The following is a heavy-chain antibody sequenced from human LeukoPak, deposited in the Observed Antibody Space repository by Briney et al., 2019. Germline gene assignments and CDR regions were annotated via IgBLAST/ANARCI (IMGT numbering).Heavy chain of an antibody. V-gene: IGHV1-18*01. J-gene: IGHJ6*03. CDR2: ISAYNGNT. D-gene: IGHD5-18*01. Sequence: ASVKVSCKASGGTFISYGISWVRQAPGQGLEWMGWISAYNGNTNYAQKLQGRVTMTTDTSTSTAYMELRSLRSDDTAVYSWARAGGYSYGPIGYYYYYYMDVWGKGTTVTISS. CDR1: GGTFISYG. CDR3: ARAGGYSYGPIGYYYYYYMDV.